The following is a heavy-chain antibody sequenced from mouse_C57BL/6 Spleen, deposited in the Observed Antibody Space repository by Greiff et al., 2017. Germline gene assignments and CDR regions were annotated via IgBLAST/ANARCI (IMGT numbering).Heavy chain of an antibody. J-gene: IGHJ2*01. CDR3: ARPQLGRYSFDY. Sequence: QVQLKESGAELVKPGASVKISCKASGYAFSSYWMNWVKQRPGKGLEWIGQIYPGDGDTNYNGKFKGKATLTADKSSSTAYMQLSSLTSEDSAVYFCARPQLGRYSFDYWGQGTTLTVSS. D-gene: IGHD4-1*02. CDR1: GYAFSSYW. V-gene: IGHV1-80*01. CDR2: IYPGDGDT.